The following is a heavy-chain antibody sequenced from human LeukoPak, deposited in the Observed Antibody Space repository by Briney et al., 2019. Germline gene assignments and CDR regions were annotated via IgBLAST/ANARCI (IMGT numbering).Heavy chain of an antibody. CDR1: GYTFTGYY. J-gene: IGHJ4*02. CDR3: ARATGKQLVRLGY. Sequence: ASVKVSCKASGYTFTGYYMHWVRQAPGQGLEWMGWINPNSGGTNYAQKFQGRVTMTRDTSISTAYMELSRLRSDDTAVYYCARATGKQLVRLGYWGQGTLVTVSS. D-gene: IGHD6-13*01. CDR2: INPNSGGT. V-gene: IGHV1-2*02.